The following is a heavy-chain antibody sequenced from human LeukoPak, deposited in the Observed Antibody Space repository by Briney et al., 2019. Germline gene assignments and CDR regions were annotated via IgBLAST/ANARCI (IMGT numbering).Heavy chain of an antibody. Sequence: GGSLRLSCAASGFTFSNYWMHWVRQAPGKGLVWVSRINSDGTSTSYADSVKGRFTISRDNAKNTLYLQVNSLRAEDTALYYCAKRADYSGNSYDYWGQGTLVTVSS. CDR2: INSDGTST. V-gene: IGHV3-74*01. CDR3: AKRADYSGNSYDY. D-gene: IGHD4-23*01. J-gene: IGHJ4*02. CDR1: GFTFSNYW.